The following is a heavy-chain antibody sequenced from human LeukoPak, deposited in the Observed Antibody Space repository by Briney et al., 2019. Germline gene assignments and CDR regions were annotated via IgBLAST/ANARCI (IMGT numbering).Heavy chain of an antibody. D-gene: IGHD6-19*01. CDR1: GFTFSSYG. J-gene: IGHJ4*02. V-gene: IGHV3-30*18. Sequence: PGGSLRLSCAASGFTFSSYGMHWVRQAPGKGLEWVAVISYDGSNKYYADSVKGRFTISRDNSKNTLYLQMNSLRAEDTAVYYCAKDCSSGWFVYWGQGTLVTVSS. CDR2: ISYDGSNK. CDR3: AKDCSSGWFVY.